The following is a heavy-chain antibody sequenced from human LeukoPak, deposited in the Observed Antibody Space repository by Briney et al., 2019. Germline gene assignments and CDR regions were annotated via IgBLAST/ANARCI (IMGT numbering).Heavy chain of an antibody. CDR2: INHSGST. J-gene: IGHJ4*02. CDR1: GGSFSGYY. CDR3: ARERRPTYYDFWSGYYI. D-gene: IGHD3-3*01. V-gene: IGHV4-34*01. Sequence: SETLSLTCAVYGGSFSGYYWSWIRQPPGKGLEWIGEINHSGSTIYNPSLKSRVTISVDTSKNQFSLKLSSVTAADTAVYYCARERRPTYYDFWSGYYIWGQGTLVTVSS.